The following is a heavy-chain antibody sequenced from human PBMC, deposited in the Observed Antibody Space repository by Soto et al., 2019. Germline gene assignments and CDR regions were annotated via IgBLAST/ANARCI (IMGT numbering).Heavy chain of an antibody. Sequence: PSETLSLTCTVSGDSISGYYWSWIRQPPGKGLQWIGYIYYSGNTNYNPSLKGRVAMSVDTSKNQFSLHVTSVTAADTAVYFCAKYRRTDAEGYTFDYWGQGALVTVSS. V-gene: IGHV4-59*01. CDR1: GDSISGYY. CDR2: IYYSGNT. CDR3: AKYRRTDAEGYTFDY. D-gene: IGHD2-15*01. J-gene: IGHJ4*02.